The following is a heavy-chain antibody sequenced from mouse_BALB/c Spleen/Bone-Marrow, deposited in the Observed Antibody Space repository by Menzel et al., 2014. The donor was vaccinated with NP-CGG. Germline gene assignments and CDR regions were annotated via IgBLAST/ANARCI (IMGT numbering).Heavy chain of an antibody. CDR1: GYTFTSYT. Sequence: VQLQESGAELARPGASVKMSCKSSGYTFTSYTMHWVKQRPGQGLEWIGYINPSSGNTNYNQKFKDKATLTADKSSSPDYMQLSSRTSEDSAVYFCARSGGLLRDSYFYYWGQGTTPTVSS. J-gene: IGHJ2*01. CDR2: INPSSGNT. D-gene: IGHD1-1*01. CDR3: ARSGGLLRDSYFYY. V-gene: IGHV1-4*01.